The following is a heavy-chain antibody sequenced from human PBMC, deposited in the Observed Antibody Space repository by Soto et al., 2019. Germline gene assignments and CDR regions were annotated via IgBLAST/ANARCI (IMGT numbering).Heavy chain of an antibody. CDR3: AREGSEGYGSGSYHRDYYYYMDV. Sequence: PSETLSLTCTVSGGSISSGGYYWSWIRQHPGKGLEWIGYIYYSGSTYYNPSPKSRVTISVDTSKNQFSLKLSSVTAADTAVYYCAREGSEGYGSGSYHRDYYYYMDVWGKGTTVTVSS. CDR2: IYYSGST. D-gene: IGHD3-10*01. V-gene: IGHV4-31*03. J-gene: IGHJ6*03. CDR1: GGSISSGGYY.